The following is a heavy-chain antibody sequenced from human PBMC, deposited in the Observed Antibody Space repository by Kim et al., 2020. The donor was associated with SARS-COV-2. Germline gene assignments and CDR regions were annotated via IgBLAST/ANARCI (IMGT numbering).Heavy chain of an antibody. Sequence: ASVKVSCKASGYTFTSYGISWVRQAPGQGLEWMGWISAYNGNTNYAQKLQGRVTMTTDTSTSTAYMELRSLGSDDTAVYYCAVDSHYYDSSGYYGSNDAFDIWGQGTMVTGSS. CDR3: AVDSHYYDSSGYYGSNDAFDI. CDR1: GYTFTSYG. J-gene: IGHJ3*02. CDR2: ISAYNGNT. V-gene: IGHV1-18*01. D-gene: IGHD3-22*01.